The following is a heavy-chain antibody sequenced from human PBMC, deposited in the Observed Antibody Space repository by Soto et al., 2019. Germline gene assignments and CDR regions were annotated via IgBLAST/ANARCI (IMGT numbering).Heavy chain of an antibody. CDR2: INPNSGGT. J-gene: IGHJ4*02. V-gene: IGHV1-2*04. D-gene: IGHD3-3*01. CDR3: ARGASYYDCGSGYYAHAVNFDY. Sequence: GASVKVSCKASGYTFTGYYMHWVRQAPGQGLEWMGWINPNSGGTNYAQKFQGWVTMTRDTSISTAYMELSRLRSDDTAVYYCARGASYYDCGSGYYAHAVNFDYWVQGTLVTFAS. CDR1: GYTFTGYY.